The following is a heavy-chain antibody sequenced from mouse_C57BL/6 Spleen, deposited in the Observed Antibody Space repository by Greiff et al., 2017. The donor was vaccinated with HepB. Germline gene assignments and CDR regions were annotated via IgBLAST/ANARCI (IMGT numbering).Heavy chain of an antibody. CDR1: GYTFTSYW. CDR2: IDPSDSYT. V-gene: IGHV1-50*01. J-gene: IGHJ4*01. CDR3: ARRGKCYAMGY. Sequence: QVQLQQPGAELVKPGASVKLSCKASGYTFTSYWMQWVKQRPGQGLEWIGEIDPSDSYTNYNQKFKGKATLTVDTSSSTAYMQLSSLTSEDSAVYYCARRGKCYAMGYWGQGTSVTVSS. D-gene: IGHD1-3*01.